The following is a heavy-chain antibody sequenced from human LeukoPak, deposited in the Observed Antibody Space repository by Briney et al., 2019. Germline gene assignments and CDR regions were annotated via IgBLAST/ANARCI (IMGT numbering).Heavy chain of an antibody. CDR2: TNHSGST. D-gene: IGHD3-22*01. CDR3: ARGRGDSSGYYWFDP. J-gene: IGHJ5*02. V-gene: IGHV4-34*01. CDR1: TGSFSVNY. Sequence: SETLSLTCAVYTGSFSVNYWSWNRQPPGKGLERIGETNHSGSTNCNPSLKSRVTISVDTSKNQFSLKLTSVTAADTAVYYCARGRGDSSGYYWFDPWGQGTLVTVSS.